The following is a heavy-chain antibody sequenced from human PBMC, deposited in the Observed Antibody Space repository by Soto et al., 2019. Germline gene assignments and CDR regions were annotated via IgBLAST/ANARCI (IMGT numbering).Heavy chain of an antibody. V-gene: IGHV1-18*01. D-gene: IGHD3-10*01. J-gene: IGHJ4*02. Sequence: QVQLVQSEGEVKKPGASVKVSCKASGYTFGDFGISWVRQAPGQGLEYLGWINPNNGKTHYAQNQQGRVAMTTDTSTTTAYMELRSLRSDDTAVYYCARGSQFGEICLGLDRGQGTLVTVSS. CDR3: ARGSQFGEICLGLD. CDR1: GYTFGDFG. CDR2: INPNNGKT.